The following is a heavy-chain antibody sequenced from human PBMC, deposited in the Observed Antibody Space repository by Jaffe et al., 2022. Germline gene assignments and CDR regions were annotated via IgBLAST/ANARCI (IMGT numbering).Heavy chain of an antibody. D-gene: IGHD6-13*01. Sequence: QVQLQESGPGLVKPSETLSLTCTVSGGSISSYYWSWIRQPPGKGLEWIGYIYYSGSTNYNPSLKSRVTISVDTSKNQFSLKLSSVTAADTAVYYCARSCSSSWYHKLNYYYYYMDVWGKGTTVTVSS. CDR1: GGSISSYY. V-gene: IGHV4-59*01. J-gene: IGHJ6*03. CDR2: IYYSGST. CDR3: ARSCSSSWYHKLNYYYYYMDV.